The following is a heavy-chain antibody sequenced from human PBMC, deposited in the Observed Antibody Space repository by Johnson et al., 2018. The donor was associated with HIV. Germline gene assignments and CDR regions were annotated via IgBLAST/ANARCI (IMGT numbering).Heavy chain of an antibody. D-gene: IGHD3-22*01. V-gene: IGHV3-9*01. CDR1: GFTFDDYA. J-gene: IGHJ3*02. CDR3: ARSDSSGYYPSHAFDI. Sequence: EVQLVESGGGLVQPGRSLRVSCAASGFTFDDYAMHWVRQAPGKGLEWVSGISWNSGTIDYADSVKGRFTISRDNANNSLHLQMNSLRAEDTAVYYCARSDSSGYYPSHAFDIWGQGTMVTVSS. CDR2: ISWNSGTI.